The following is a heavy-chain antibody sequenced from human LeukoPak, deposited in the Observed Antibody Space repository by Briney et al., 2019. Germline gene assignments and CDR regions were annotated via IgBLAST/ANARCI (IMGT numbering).Heavy chain of an antibody. CDR1: GFTFRSYS. CDR3: ARDGLEIVATIIRDGGFDY. CDR2: ISSSSSYI. J-gene: IGHJ4*02. Sequence: PGGSLRLSCAPSGFTFRSYSMNGVRRAPGEGVEGVSSISSSSSYIYYAHPVKGRFTISRDNAKNSLYLQMNSLRAEDTGVYYCARDGLEIVATIIRDGGFDYWGQGTLVTVSS. D-gene: IGHD5-12*01. V-gene: IGHV3-21*01.